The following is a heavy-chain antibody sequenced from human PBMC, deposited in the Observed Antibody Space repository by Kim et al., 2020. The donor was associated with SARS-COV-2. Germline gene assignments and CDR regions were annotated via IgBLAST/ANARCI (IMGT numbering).Heavy chain of an antibody. CDR1: GGSISSGGYY. CDR2: IYYSGST. CDR3: ARGWYYYDSSGYYYFDY. Sequence: SETLSLTCTVSGGSISSGGYYWSWIRQHPGKGLEWIGYIYYSGSTYYNPSLKSRVTISVDTSKNQFSLKLSSVTAADTAVYYCARGWYYYDSSGYYYFDYWGQGTLVTVSS. V-gene: IGHV4-31*03. J-gene: IGHJ4*02. D-gene: IGHD3-22*01.